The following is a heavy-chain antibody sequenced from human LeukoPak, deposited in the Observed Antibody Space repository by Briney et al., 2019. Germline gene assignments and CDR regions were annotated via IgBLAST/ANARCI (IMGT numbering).Heavy chain of an antibody. CDR3: ARLTTVTTSIDY. V-gene: IGHV5-51*01. CDR2: IYPGDSDT. CDR1: GYSFTSYW. J-gene: IGHJ4*02. D-gene: IGHD4-17*01. Sequence: GESLKISCKGSGYSFTSYWIGWVRQMPGKGLEWMGIIYPGDSDTRYSPSFQGQVTISADKSISTAYLQWSSLKASDTPLYYVARLTTVTTSIDYWGQGTLVTVSS.